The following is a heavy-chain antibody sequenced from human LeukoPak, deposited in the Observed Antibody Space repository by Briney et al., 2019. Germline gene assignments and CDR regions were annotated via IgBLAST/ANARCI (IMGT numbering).Heavy chain of an antibody. CDR2: IKSDGSST. Sequence: GGSLRLSCAASGFTFSNYWMHWVRQAPGKGLVWVSRIKSDGSSTSYADSVKGRFTISRDNAKNTVYLQMNSLRAEDTALYYCAKEYSSSWYYYYGMDVWGQGTTVTVSS. CDR3: AKEYSSSWYYYYGMDV. V-gene: IGHV3-74*01. D-gene: IGHD6-13*01. CDR1: GFTFSNYW. J-gene: IGHJ6*02.